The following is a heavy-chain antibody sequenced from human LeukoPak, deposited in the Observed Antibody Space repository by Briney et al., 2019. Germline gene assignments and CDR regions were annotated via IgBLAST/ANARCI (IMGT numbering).Heavy chain of an antibody. CDR3: ATDDKYAPSS. V-gene: IGHV3-74*01. CDR2: IINDGSYT. J-gene: IGHJ5*02. Sequence: GGSLRLSCAASGFTFSRYWMSWVRQAPGKGLMWVSHIINDGSYTTYADSVKGRFTISRDNAKNTVYLQMNSLRAEDTAVYYCATDDKYAPSSWGQGTLVTVSS. CDR1: GFTFSRYW. D-gene: IGHD2-2*01.